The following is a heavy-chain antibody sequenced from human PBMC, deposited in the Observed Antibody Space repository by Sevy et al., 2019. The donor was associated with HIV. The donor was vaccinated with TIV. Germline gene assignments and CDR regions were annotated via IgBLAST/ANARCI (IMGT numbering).Heavy chain of an antibody. D-gene: IGHD2-15*01. V-gene: IGHV1-18*01. CDR3: AGAYSSGGRCYSLAY. CDR2: ISPHNGDT. CDR1: GYIFTTYR. J-gene: IGHJ4*02. Sequence: ASVKVSCKASGYIFTTYRISWVRQAPGQGLEWLGWISPHNGDTNYVQKFQGRVTMITDTSTRTAFMELRSLRADDTAVYYCAGAYSSGGRCYSLAYWGQGTLVTVSS.